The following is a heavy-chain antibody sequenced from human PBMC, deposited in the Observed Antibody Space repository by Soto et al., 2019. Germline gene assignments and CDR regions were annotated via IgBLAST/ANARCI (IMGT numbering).Heavy chain of an antibody. Sequence: GGSLRLSCAASGFTFSSYSMNWVRQAPGKGLEWVSSISSSSSYIYYADSVKGRFTISRDNAKNSLYLQMNSLRAEDTAVYYCARVITSGWYVYWGQGTLVTVSS. CDR3: ARVITSGWYVY. J-gene: IGHJ4*02. CDR2: ISSSSSYI. D-gene: IGHD6-19*01. CDR1: GFTFSSYS. V-gene: IGHV3-21*01.